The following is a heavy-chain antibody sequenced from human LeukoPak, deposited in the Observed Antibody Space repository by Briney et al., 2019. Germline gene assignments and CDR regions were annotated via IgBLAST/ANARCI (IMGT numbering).Heavy chain of an antibody. Sequence: PGGSLRLSCAASGFTFSSYGMHWVRQAPGKGLEWVAVISYDGSNKYYADSVKGRFTISRDNSKNTLYLQVNSLRAEDTAVYYCAKEAGYYDSSGYYYHFDYWGQGTLVTVSS. CDR1: GFTFSSYG. V-gene: IGHV3-30*18. D-gene: IGHD3-22*01. J-gene: IGHJ4*02. CDR2: ISYDGSNK. CDR3: AKEAGYYDSSGYYYHFDY.